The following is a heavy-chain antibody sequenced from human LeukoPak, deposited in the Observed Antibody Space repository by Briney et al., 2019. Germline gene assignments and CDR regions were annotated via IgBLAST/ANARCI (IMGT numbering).Heavy chain of an antibody. CDR1: GDIVSSNSAP. CDR3: ARGEYYDFFGFFDY. V-gene: IGHV6-1*01. CDR2: TYYRSKWYN. D-gene: IGHD3-3*01. Sequence: SQTLSLTCAISGDIVSSNSAPCNWIRQSPSRGLEWLGRTYYRSKWYNDYAVSVKSRITINPDTSKNQFSLQLNSVTPEDTAVYYCARGEYYDFFGFFDYWGQGTLVTVSS. J-gene: IGHJ4*02.